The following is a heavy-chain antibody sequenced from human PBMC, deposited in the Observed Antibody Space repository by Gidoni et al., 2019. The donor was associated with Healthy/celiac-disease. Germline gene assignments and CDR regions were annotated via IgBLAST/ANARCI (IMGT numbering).Heavy chain of an antibody. CDR3: ARRGTGASYGSGSLPRTKEKNYYYYGMDV. D-gene: IGHD3-10*01. J-gene: IGHJ6*02. V-gene: IGHV1-69*01. CDR2: IIPIFGTA. Sequence: QVQLVQSGAEVKKPGSSVKVSCKASGGTFSSYAISWVRQAPGHGLEWMGGIIPIFGTANYAQKFQGRVTITADESTSTAYMELSSLRSEDTAVYYCARRGTGASYGSGSLPRTKEKNYYYYGMDVWGQGTTVTVSS. CDR1: GGTFSSYA.